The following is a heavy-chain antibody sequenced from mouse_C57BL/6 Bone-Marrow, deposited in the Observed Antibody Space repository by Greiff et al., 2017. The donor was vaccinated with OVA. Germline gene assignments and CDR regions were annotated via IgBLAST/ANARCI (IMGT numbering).Heavy chain of an antibody. CDR2: IDPANGNT. CDR1: GFNIKNTY. CDR3: ARDYYGSSYYAMDY. V-gene: IGHV14-3*01. J-gene: IGHJ4*01. D-gene: IGHD1-1*01. Sequence: VHVKQSVAELVRPGASVKLSCTASGFNIKNTYMHWVKQRPEQGLEWIGRIDPANGNTKYAPKFQGKATITADTSSNTAYLQLSSLTSEDTAIYYCARDYYGSSYYAMDYWGQGTSVTVSS.